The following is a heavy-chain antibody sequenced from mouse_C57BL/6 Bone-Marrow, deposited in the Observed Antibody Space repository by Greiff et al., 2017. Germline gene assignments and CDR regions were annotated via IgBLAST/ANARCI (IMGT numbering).Heavy chain of an antibody. CDR3: ARTGSWWIAY. Sequence: QVQLKESGPELVKPGASVKISCKASGYAFSSSWMNWVKQRPGKGLEWIGRIYPGDGDTNYNGKFKGKATLTADKSSSTAYMQLSSLASEDSAVYFCARTGSWWIAYWGQGTLVTVSA. D-gene: IGHD4-1*01. V-gene: IGHV1-82*01. J-gene: IGHJ3*01. CDR1: GYAFSSSW. CDR2: IYPGDGDT.